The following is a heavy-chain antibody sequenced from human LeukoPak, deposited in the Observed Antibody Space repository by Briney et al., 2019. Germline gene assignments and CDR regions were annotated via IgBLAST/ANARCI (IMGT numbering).Heavy chain of an antibody. CDR1: GGSISSGSYY. CDR2: IYYSGST. V-gene: IGHV4-61*01. Sequence: PSETLSLTCTVSGGSISSGSYYWSWIRQPPGKGLEWIGYIYYSGSTNYNPSLKSRVTISVDTSKNQFSLKLSSVTAADTAVYYCARGPRRYCSGGSCYPGPPDYWGQGTLVTVSS. J-gene: IGHJ4*02. D-gene: IGHD2-15*01. CDR3: ARGPRRYCSGGSCYPGPPDY.